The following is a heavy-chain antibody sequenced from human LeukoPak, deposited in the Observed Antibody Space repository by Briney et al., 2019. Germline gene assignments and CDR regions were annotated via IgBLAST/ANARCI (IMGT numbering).Heavy chain of an antibody. V-gene: IGHV3-23*01. J-gene: IGHJ4*02. CDR2: ISGSGGST. Sequence: GESLRLSCAASGFTFSSYAMSWVRQAPGKGLEWVSAISGSGGSTYYADSVKGRFTISRDNSKNTLYLQMNSLRAEDTAVYYCAKDADIVVVVAARVYFDYWGQGTLVTVSS. D-gene: IGHD2-15*01. CDR3: AKDADIVVVVAARVYFDY. CDR1: GFTFSSYA.